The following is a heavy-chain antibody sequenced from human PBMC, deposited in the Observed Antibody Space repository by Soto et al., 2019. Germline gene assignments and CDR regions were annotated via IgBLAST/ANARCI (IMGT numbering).Heavy chain of an antibody. CDR1: GYTFTSYG. Sequence: QVQLVQSGAEVKKPGASVKVSCKASGYTFTSYGISWVRQAPGQGLEWMGWISAYNGNTNYAQKLQGRVTMTTDTSTSTAYMELRSLGSDDTAVYYWGRDLEPYYYDCSGYTAPHNWGQGTLVTVSS. CDR2: ISAYNGNT. CDR3: GRDLEPYYYDCSGYTAPHN. V-gene: IGHV1-18*04. J-gene: IGHJ4*02. D-gene: IGHD3-22*01.